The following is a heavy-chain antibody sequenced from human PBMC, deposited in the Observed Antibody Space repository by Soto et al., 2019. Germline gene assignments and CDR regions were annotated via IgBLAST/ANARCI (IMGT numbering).Heavy chain of an antibody. J-gene: IGHJ6*03. CDR1: GGSISSGGYY. V-gene: IGHV4-31*03. Sequence: SETLSLTCTVSGGSISSGGYYWSWIRQLPGKGLEWIGYIHYSGITYYNAPLKSRLTISVDTSKNQFSLKLSSVTAAETAVYYCARNPSSVYYYYMDVWGKGTTVTVSS. CDR3: ARNPSSVYYYYMDV. CDR2: IHYSGIT.